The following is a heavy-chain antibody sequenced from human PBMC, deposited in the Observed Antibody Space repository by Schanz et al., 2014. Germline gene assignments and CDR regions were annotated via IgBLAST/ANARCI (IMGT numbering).Heavy chain of an antibody. CDR2: ITRQGTT. Sequence: EVQLVESGGGLVKPGGSLRLSCTVSGFTVNNYAMNWVRQAPGRGLEWVSGITRQGTTYYADFVKGRFSISRDLSSNTLDLQRNSLRADDSAIYYCAKDHPSSGWPAFDVWGQGTQVTVSS. J-gene: IGHJ4*02. CDR3: AKDHPSSGWPAFDV. CDR1: GFTVNNYA. D-gene: IGHD6-19*01. V-gene: IGHV3-23*04.